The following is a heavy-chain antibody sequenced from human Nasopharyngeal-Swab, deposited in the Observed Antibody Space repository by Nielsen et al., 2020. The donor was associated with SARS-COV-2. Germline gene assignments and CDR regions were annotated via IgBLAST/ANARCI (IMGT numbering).Heavy chain of an antibody. CDR3: ARRVARAPRHEGDYYYGMDV. CDR2: IYYSGST. J-gene: IGHJ6*02. V-gene: IGHV4-39*01. D-gene: IGHD3-16*01. Sequence: WIRQPPGKGLEWIGSIYYSGSTYYNPSLKSRVTISVDTSKNQFSLKLSTETAADTAVYYYARRVARAPRHEGDYYYGMDVWGQGTTVTVSS.